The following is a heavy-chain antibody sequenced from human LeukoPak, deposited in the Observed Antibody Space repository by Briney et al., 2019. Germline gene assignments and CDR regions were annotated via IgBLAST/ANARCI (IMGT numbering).Heavy chain of an antibody. CDR3: ASQRSWYAFDY. V-gene: IGHV4-59*01. Sequence: SETLSLTCTVSGGSISSYYWSWIRQPPGKGLEWIGYIYYSGSTNYNPSLKSRVTISVDTSKNQFSLKLSSVTAADTAVYYCASQRSWYAFDYWGQGTLVTVSS. J-gene: IGHJ4*02. CDR2: IYYSGST. CDR1: GGSISSYY. D-gene: IGHD6-13*01.